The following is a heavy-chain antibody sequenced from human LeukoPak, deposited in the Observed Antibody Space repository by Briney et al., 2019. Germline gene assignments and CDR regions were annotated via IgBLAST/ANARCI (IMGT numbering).Heavy chain of an antibody. V-gene: IGHV4-30-4*08. J-gene: IGHJ4*02. CDR2: IYYSGST. CDR1: GGSISGGDYY. D-gene: IGHD3-22*01. CDR3: AMIDYYDSSGYYGVDY. Sequence: PSQTLSVTCTVSGGSISGGDYYWSWIRPPPGKGLEWIGYIYYSGSTYYNPSLKSRVTISVDTSKNQFSLKLSSVTAPDTAVYYCAMIDYYDSSGYYGVDYWGQGTLVTVSS.